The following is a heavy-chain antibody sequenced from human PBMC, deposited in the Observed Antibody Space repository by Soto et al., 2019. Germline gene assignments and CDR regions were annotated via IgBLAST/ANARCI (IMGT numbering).Heavy chain of an antibody. J-gene: IGHJ6*01. CDR1: GFTFSSYA. CDR3: ARGRYGDYRYYYGMDV. D-gene: IGHD4-17*01. CDR2: ISYDGSNK. V-gene: IGHV3-30-3*01. Sequence: QVQLVESGGGVVQPGRSLRLSCAASGFTFSSYAMHWVRQAPGKGLEWVAVISYDGSNKYYADSVKGRFTISRDNSKNTLYLQMNSLRAEDTAVYYCARGRYGDYRYYYGMDVW.